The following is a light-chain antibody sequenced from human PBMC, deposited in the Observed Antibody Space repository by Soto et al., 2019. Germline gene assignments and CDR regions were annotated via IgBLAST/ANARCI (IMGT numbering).Light chain of an antibody. CDR1: QGISNS. J-gene: IGKJ4*01. V-gene: IGKV1-27*01. Sequence: DIQMTQSPSSLSASVGDRVTITCRASQGISNSLAWYQQKPGKIPKLLIYSASTLQPGVPSRFTGSGFGTDFTLTIGSLQPEDVATYYCQKYDSAPLTFGGGTKVEIK. CDR3: QKYDSAPLT. CDR2: SAS.